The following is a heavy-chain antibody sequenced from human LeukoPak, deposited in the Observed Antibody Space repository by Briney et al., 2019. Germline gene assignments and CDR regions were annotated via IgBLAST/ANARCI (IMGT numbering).Heavy chain of an antibody. CDR3: ARDRRLQLEFFEY. Sequence: GSLRLSCAASGFTFSSYAMRWVRQAPGKGLEWVAIISYDGSSEYYADSVKGRFNISRDDYRNMLHLQMDSLRPEDTAVYYCARDRRLQLEFFEYWGQGILVTVTS. V-gene: IGHV3-30-3*01. J-gene: IGHJ4*02. CDR1: GFTFSSYA. D-gene: IGHD5-24*01. CDR2: ISYDGSSE.